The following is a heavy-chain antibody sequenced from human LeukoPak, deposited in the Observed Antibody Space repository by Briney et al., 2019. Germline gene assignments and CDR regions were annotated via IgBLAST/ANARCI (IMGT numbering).Heavy chain of an antibody. Sequence: PGGSLRLSCAASGFTFSSYGMHWVRQAPGKGLEWVAFIRYDGSNKYYADSVKGRFTISRDNSKNTLYLQMNSLRAEDTAVYYCAKDMVRGVTYYYYYMDVWGKGTTVTISS. CDR1: GFTFSSYG. CDR2: IRYDGSNK. V-gene: IGHV3-30*02. D-gene: IGHD3-10*01. CDR3: AKDMVRGVTYYYYYMDV. J-gene: IGHJ6*03.